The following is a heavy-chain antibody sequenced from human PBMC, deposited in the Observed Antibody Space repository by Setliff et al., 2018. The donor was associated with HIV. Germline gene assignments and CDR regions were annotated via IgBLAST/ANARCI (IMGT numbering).Heavy chain of an antibody. CDR2: IKQDGSEK. V-gene: IGHV3-7*01. CDR1: GFTFSSYW. D-gene: IGHD3-22*01. Sequence: PGGSLRLSCAASGFTFSSYWMSWVRQAPGKGLEWVANIKQDGSEKYYVDSVKGRFNISRDNAKNSLYLQMNSLRAEDTAVYYCARVYDSSGYSLSIPGYWGQGTLVTVSS. CDR3: ARVYDSSGYSLSIPGY. J-gene: IGHJ4*01.